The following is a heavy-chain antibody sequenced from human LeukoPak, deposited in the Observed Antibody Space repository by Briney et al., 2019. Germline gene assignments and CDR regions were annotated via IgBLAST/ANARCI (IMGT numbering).Heavy chain of an antibody. J-gene: IGHJ4*02. CDR3: VREYCSGATCYDGF. CDR2: ISYDGSNK. V-gene: IGHV3-30*03. Sequence: GRSLRLSFAASGFTFSSYGRRWVRQAPGKGLEWVAVISYDGSNKYYADSVKGRFTISRDNADNSVYLHIDSLRAEDTAVYFCVREYCSGATCYDGFWGQGALVTVSS. CDR1: GFTFSSYG. D-gene: IGHD2-15*01.